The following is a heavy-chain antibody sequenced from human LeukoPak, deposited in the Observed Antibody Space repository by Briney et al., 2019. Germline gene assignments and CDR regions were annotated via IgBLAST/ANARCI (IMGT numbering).Heavy chain of an antibody. D-gene: IGHD3-22*01. Sequence: GGSLRLSCAASGFTFSSYAMSWFRQAPGKGLEWVSYISNSGSPIYYADSVKGRFTISRDNAKNSLYLQMNSLRAEDTAVYYCAREVDSMIGAIDYWGQGTLVTVSS. CDR3: AREVDSMIGAIDY. CDR2: ISNSGSPI. J-gene: IGHJ4*02. CDR1: GFTFSSYA. V-gene: IGHV3-48*03.